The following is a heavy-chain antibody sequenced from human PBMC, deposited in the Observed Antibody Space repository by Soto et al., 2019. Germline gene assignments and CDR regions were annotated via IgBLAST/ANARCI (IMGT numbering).Heavy chain of an antibody. V-gene: IGHV2-5*02. J-gene: IGHJ4*02. CDR2: IYWDDVK. CDR3: AHRRSYCSGGSCYSGFDY. D-gene: IGHD2-15*01. Sequence: QITLKESGPTLVKPTQTPTLTCTFSGFSLSTSGVGVGWIRQPPGKALEWLALIYWDDVKRYSPSLKSRLTITKDTSKNQVVLTMTNMDPVDTATYYCAHRRSYCSGGSCYSGFDYWGQGTLVTVSS. CDR1: GFSLSTSGVG.